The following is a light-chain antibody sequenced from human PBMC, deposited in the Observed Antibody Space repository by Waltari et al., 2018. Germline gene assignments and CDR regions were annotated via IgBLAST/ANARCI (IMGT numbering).Light chain of an antibody. CDR1: QSVLYSSNNKNY. J-gene: IGKJ1*01. CDR3: QQYRT. Sequence: DIVMTQSPDSLAVSLGERATINCKSSQSVLYSSNNKNYLAWYQQKPGQPPKLLIYWASTRESGVPDRFSGSGSGTDFTLTISSLQAEDVAVYYCQQYRTFGQ. CDR2: WAS. V-gene: IGKV4-1*01.